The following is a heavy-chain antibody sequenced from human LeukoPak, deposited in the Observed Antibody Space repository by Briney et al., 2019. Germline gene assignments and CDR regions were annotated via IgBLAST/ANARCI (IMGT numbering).Heavy chain of an antibody. D-gene: IGHD6-6*01. CDR3: ARDGIGGSSSAWFDP. Sequence: ASVKVSCKASGYTFTSYYMHWVRQAPGQGLEWMGIINPSGGSTSYAQKFQGRVTMTRDTSTSTVYMELSSLGSEDTAVYYCARDGIGGSSSAWFDPWGQGTLVTVSS. J-gene: IGHJ5*02. CDR2: INPSGGST. V-gene: IGHV1-46*01. CDR1: GYTFTSYY.